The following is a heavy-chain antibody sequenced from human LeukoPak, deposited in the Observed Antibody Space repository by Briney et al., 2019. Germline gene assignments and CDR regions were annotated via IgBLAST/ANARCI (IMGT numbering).Heavy chain of an antibody. CDR3: ARQWDILTVNNWFDP. CDR1: GGSISSSTYY. CDR2: VYYGGSA. Sequence: PSETLCLTCTVSGGSISSSTYYWGWIRQPPGKGLEWIGSVYYGGSAYHNPSLKSRVTLSVDTSKNQFFLNLSSVTATDTAVYYCARQWDILTVNNWFDPWGQGTLIGVSS. V-gene: IGHV4-39*01. D-gene: IGHD3-9*01. J-gene: IGHJ5*02.